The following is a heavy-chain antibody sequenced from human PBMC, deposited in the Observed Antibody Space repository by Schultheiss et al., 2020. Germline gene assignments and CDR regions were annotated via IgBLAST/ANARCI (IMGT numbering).Heavy chain of an antibody. J-gene: IGHJ4*02. V-gene: IGHV1-69*01. CDR1: GGTFSNYA. CDR3: ARTVSNYGSIDY. Sequence: KISCKASGGTFSNYAISWVRQAPGQGLEWMGGITPTFKTANYAQKFQGRVTITADELRRTVYMELSRLKSEDTAVYYCARTVSNYGSIDYWGQGTLVTVSS. CDR2: ITPTFKTA. D-gene: IGHD3-10*01.